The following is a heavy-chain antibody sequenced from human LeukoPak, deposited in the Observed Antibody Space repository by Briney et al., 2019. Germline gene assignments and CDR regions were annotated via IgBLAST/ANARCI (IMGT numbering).Heavy chain of an antibody. CDR1: GFTLSSYA. V-gene: IGHV3-21*01. CDR2: ISSSGSYI. Sequence: GESLKISCAASGFTLSSYAMNWVRQAPGKGLGWVSTISSSGSYIYYADSLKGRFTISRDNAKNSLYLQMNSLRAEDTAVYYCARELGAFDIWGQGTMVTVSS. J-gene: IGHJ3*02. D-gene: IGHD7-27*01. CDR3: ARELGAFDI.